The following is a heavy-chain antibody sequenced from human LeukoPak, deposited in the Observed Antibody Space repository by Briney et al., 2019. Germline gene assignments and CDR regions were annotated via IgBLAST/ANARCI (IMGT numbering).Heavy chain of an antibody. CDR3: AREQGGYSGSADY. Sequence: ASVKVSCKASGYTFSSYGISWVRQAPGQGLDWMGWISAYNGNTNYAQKFQGRVTMTTDTSTTKAYMELRSLRSDDTAVYYCAREQGGYSGSADYWGQGTLVTVSS. CDR2: ISAYNGNT. D-gene: IGHD5-12*01. V-gene: IGHV1-18*01. CDR1: GYTFSSYG. J-gene: IGHJ4*02.